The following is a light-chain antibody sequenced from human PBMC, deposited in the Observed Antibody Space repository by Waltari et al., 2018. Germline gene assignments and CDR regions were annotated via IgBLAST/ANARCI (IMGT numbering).Light chain of an antibody. CDR2: AAS. J-gene: IGKJ4*01. CDR3: QQYDDWPPLT. V-gene: IGKV3-15*01. CDR1: QSISRN. Sequence: EIVMTQSPATLSVSPGDGATLSCRASQSISRNLAWYQQRPGQSPRLLIYAASTRATGVPGRFSGSWSGTEFTLSISTLQSEDFGVYYCQQYDDWPPLTFGGGTKVEIK.